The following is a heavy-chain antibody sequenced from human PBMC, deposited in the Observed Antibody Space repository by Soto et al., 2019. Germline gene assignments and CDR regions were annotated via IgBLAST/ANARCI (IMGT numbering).Heavy chain of an antibody. D-gene: IGHD5-18*01. CDR1: GYTFTSYY. CDR3: ARGNTATFDAFDI. CDR2: INPSGGST. Sequence: ASFKVSCKASGYTFTSYYMHWVQQPPGQGLEWMGIINPSGGSTSYAQKFQGRVTMTRDTSTSTVYMELSSLRSEDTAVYYCARGNTATFDAFDIWGQVTIVTVSS. J-gene: IGHJ3*02. V-gene: IGHV1-46*01.